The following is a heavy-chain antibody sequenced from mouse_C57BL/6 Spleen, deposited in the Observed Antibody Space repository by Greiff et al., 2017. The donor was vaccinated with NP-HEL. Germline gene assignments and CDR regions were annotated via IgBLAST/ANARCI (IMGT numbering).Heavy chain of an antibody. CDR2: IYPGNSDT. CDR3: TREAYSSAWFAY. Sequence: VQLQQSGTVLARPGASVKMSCKTSGYTFTSYWMHWVKQRPGQGLEWIGAIYPGNSDTSYNQKFKGKAKLTAVTSASTAYMELSSLTNEDSAVYYCTREAYSSAWFAYWGQGTLVTVSA. J-gene: IGHJ3*01. D-gene: IGHD2-10*01. V-gene: IGHV1-5*01. CDR1: GYTFTSYW.